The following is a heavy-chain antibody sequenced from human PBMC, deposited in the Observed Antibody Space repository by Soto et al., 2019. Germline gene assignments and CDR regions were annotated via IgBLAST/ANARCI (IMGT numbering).Heavy chain of an antibody. D-gene: IGHD3-10*01. CDR3: ARDLKYYGSGSYYGY. CDR1: GGSISSGDYY. J-gene: IGHJ4*02. CDR2: IYYSGST. Sequence: SETLSLTCTVSGGSISSGDYYWSWIRQPPGKGLEWIGYIYYSGSTYYNPSLKSRVTISVDTSKNQFSLKLSSVTAADTAVYYCARDLKYYGSGSYYGYWGQGTLVTVFS. V-gene: IGHV4-30-4*01.